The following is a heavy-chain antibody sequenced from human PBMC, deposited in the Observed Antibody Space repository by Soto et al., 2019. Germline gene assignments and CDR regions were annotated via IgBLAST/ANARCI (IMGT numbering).Heavy chain of an antibody. Sequence: QVQLVESGGGVVQPGTSLRLSCAASGFTFSYHDIHWVRQAPGKGLEWMASISYHGNNQYYADSVKGRFTISRDNSKNTLYLQMSSLRPEDTALYYCAGEGVEAGDAFDLWGQGTMVTVSS. CDR3: AGEGVEAGDAFDL. CDR1: GFTFSYHD. J-gene: IGHJ3*01. CDR2: ISYHGNNQ. V-gene: IGHV3-30-3*01. D-gene: IGHD2-15*01.